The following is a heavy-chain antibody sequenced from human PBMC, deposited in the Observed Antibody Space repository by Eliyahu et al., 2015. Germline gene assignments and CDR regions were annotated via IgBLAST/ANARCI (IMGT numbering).Heavy chain of an antibody. CDR3: AREASSSWYHFDY. CDR2: IKQDGSEK. D-gene: IGHD6-13*01. CDR1: GFPFSSYW. J-gene: IGHJ4*02. Sequence: EVQLVESGGGLVQPGGSLRLSCAASGFPFSSYWMSWVRQAPGKGVGGVANIKQDGSEKYYVDSVKGRFTISRDNAKNSLYLQMNSLRAEDTAVYYCAREASSSWYHFDYWGQGTLVTVSS. V-gene: IGHV3-7*01.